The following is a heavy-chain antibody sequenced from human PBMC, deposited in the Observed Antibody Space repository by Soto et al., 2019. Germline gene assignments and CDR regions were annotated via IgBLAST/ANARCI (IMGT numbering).Heavy chain of an antibody. V-gene: IGHV3-30-3*01. CDR1: GFTFSTYA. Sequence: SLRLSCAASGFTFSTYAMEWVRQAPGKGLDWVALISYDGNNKYYADSVRGRFTISRDNSKNTLYLQMNTLRPEDTALYFCARHVEPFYYYGMDVWGQGTTVTVSS. CDR3: ARHVEPFYYYGMDV. J-gene: IGHJ6*02. CDR2: ISYDGNNK.